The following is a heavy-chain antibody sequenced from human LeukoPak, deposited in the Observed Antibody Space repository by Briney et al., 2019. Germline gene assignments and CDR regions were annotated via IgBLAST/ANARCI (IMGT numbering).Heavy chain of an antibody. J-gene: IGHJ4*02. CDR2: ISAYNGDT. V-gene: IGHV1-18*01. CDR1: GHTFTRYG. Sequence: APVKASCTASGHTFTRYGLSWVRQAPGHRLECMGWISAYNGDTMYAQNLQGRLTMTTDTSTSTAYMELRTLRSDDTAVYFCARLGTDYWGQGTLVVVSS. CDR3: ARLGTDY. D-gene: IGHD3-16*01.